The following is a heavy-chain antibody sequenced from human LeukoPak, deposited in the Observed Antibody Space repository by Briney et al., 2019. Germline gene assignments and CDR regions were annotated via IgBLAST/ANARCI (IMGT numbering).Heavy chain of an antibody. CDR3: TRGMDHINYAWFDP. CDR2: ISSAGGST. D-gene: IGHD4-11*01. CDR1: GFTFSSYA. V-gene: IGHV3-23*01. J-gene: IGHJ5*02. Sequence: GGSLRLSCAGSGFTFSSYAMSWVRQAPGKGLEWVSVISSAGGSTFYADSVKGRFTISRDNAENSLYLQMDSLRVEDTAVYYCTRGMDHINYAWFDPWGQGTLVIVSS.